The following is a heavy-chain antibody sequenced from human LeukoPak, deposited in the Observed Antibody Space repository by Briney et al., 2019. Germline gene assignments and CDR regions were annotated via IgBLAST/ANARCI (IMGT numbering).Heavy chain of an antibody. CDR1: GGSFSGYY. CDR2: INHSGST. CDR3: ARGPITIFGVVTIRRDENWFDP. Sequence: PSETLSLTCAVYGGSFSGYYWSWIRQPPGKGLEWIGEINHSGSTNYNPSLKSRVTISVDTSKNQFSLKLSSVTAADTAVYYCARGPITIFGVVTIRRDENWFDPWGQGTLVTVSS. J-gene: IGHJ5*02. V-gene: IGHV4-34*01. D-gene: IGHD3-3*01.